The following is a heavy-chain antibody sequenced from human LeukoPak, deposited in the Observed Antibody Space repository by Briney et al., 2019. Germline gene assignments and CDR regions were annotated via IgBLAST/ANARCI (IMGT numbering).Heavy chain of an antibody. CDR3: ARRGHTYYYDSSVSSEGNWFDP. V-gene: IGHV4-34*01. J-gene: IGHJ5*02. CDR2: INHSGST. D-gene: IGHD3-22*01. CDR1: GGSFSGYY. Sequence: PSETLSLTCAVYGGSFSGYYWSWIRQPPGKGLEWIGEINHSGSTNYNPSLKSRVTISVDTYKNQFSLKLSSVTAADTALYYCARRGHTYYYDSSVSSEGNWFDPCGQGTLVT.